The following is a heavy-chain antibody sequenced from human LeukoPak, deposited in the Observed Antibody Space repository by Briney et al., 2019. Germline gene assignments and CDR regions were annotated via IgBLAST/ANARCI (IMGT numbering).Heavy chain of an antibody. V-gene: IGHV1-2*02. CDR2: INPNHGDT. CDR1: GYTFTGYY. D-gene: IGHD3-9*01. Sequence: ASVKVSCKASGYTFTGYYMHWVRQAPGQGLEWMGWINPNHGDTNYAQKFQDRVSITGDTSTSTAYMHLSRLRSADTAVYYCARSPHILTGENFDYWGQGTLLTVSS. CDR3: ARSPHILTGENFDY. J-gene: IGHJ4*02.